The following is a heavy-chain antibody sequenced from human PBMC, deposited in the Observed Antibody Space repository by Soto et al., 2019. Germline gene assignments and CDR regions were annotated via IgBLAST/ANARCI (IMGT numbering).Heavy chain of an antibody. CDR1: GYTFTSYD. CDR2: MNPNSGNT. CDR3: ARGAYCSGGSCYDWFDP. Sequence: ASVKVSCKASGYTFTSYDIKWVRQATGQGLEWMGWMNPNSGNTGYAQKFQGRVTMTRNTSISTAYMELSSLRSEDTAVYYCARGAYCSGGSCYDWFDPWGQGTLVTVSS. D-gene: IGHD2-15*01. V-gene: IGHV1-8*01. J-gene: IGHJ5*02.